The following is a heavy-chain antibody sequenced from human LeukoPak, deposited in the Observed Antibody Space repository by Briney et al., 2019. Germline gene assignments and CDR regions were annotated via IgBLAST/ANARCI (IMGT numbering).Heavy chain of an antibody. Sequence: GGSLRLSCAASGFTFSSYGMHWVRQAPGKGLEWVAVISYDGSNKYYADSVKGRFTISRDNSKNTLYLQMNSLRAEDTAVYYCAKEDTIFPDYWGQGPLVTVSS. V-gene: IGHV3-30*18. D-gene: IGHD3-3*01. CDR3: AKEDTIFPDY. CDR1: GFTFSSYG. J-gene: IGHJ4*02. CDR2: ISYDGSNK.